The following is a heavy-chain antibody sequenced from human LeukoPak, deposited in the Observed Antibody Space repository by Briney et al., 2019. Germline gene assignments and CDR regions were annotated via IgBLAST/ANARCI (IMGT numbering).Heavy chain of an antibody. D-gene: IGHD3-22*01. Sequence: PGGSLRLSCAASGFTFSNYAMSWVHQAPGKGLEWLSGISGGGGTTYYADSVEGRFTISRDNSKNTLYLQMNSLRAEDTAVYYCAKDRAYYYDTSGYYLDYWGQGTLVTVSS. CDR2: ISGGGGTT. CDR1: GFTFSNYA. V-gene: IGHV3-23*01. J-gene: IGHJ4*02. CDR3: AKDRAYYYDTSGYYLDY.